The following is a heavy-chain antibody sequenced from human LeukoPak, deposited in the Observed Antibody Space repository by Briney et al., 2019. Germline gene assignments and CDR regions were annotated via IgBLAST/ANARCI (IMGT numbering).Heavy chain of an antibody. CDR1: GFTFSAYR. J-gene: IGHJ4*02. CDR2: ISSDGSSI. CDR3: ARGGGANWDYYFDH. D-gene: IGHD1-1*01. V-gene: IGHV3-21*01. Sequence: GGSLTLSCAASGFTFSAYRMNWVRQAPGRGLEGVGSISSDGSSIYYADWLKGRFFISRGNTKTSLYLKMKRLRAEDTAMYYCARGGGANWDYYFDHWGQGTLVTVSS.